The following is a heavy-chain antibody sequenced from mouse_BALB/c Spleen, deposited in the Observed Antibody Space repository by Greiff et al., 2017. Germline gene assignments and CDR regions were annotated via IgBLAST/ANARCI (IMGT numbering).Heavy chain of an antibody. CDR2: ISSGGST. J-gene: IGHJ4*01. D-gene: IGHD1-1*01. V-gene: IGHV5-6-5*01. Sequence: EVKLEESGGGLVKPGGSLKLSCAASGFTFSSYAMSWVRQTPEKRLEWVASISSGGSTYYPDSVKGRFTISRDNARNILYLQMSSLRSEDTAMYYCARAPFYYGNYWGQGTSVTVSS. CDR1: GFTFSSYA. CDR3: ARAPFYYGNY.